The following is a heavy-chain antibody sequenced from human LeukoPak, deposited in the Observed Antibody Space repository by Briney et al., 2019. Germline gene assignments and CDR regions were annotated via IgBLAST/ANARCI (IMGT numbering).Heavy chain of an antibody. V-gene: IGHV3-30-3*01. CDR2: ISYDGSNK. CDR3: ASLPLWSGPTDY. D-gene: IGHD3-3*01. J-gene: IGHJ4*02. CDR1: GFTFSSYA. Sequence: GGSLRLSCAASGFTFSSYAMHWVRQAPGKGLEWVAVISYDGSNKYYADSVKGRFTISRDNSKNTLYLQMNSLRAEDTAVYYCASLPLWSGPTDYWGQGTLVTVSS.